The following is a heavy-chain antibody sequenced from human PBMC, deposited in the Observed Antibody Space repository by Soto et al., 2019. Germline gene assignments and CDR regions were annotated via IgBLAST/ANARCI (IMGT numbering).Heavy chain of an antibody. D-gene: IGHD3-3*01. CDR3: ASPYNDFWSGYYTFDY. CDR1: GGTFSSYA. V-gene: IGHV1-69*01. CDR2: IIPIFGTA. Sequence: QVQLVQSGAEVKKPGSSVKVSCKASGGTFSSYAISWVRQAPGQGLEWMGGIIPIFGTANSAQKFQGRVTITADESTSTAYMELSSLRSEDTAVYYCASPYNDFWSGYYTFDYWGQGTLVTVSS. J-gene: IGHJ4*02.